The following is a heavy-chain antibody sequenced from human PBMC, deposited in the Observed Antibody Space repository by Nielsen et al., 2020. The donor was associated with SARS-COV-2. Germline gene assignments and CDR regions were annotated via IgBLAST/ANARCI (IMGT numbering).Heavy chain of an antibody. CDR1: GFTVSSNY. V-gene: IGHV3-53*01. J-gene: IGHJ4*02. Sequence: LSLTCAASGFTVSSNYMSWVRQAPGKGLEWVSVIYSGGSTYYADSVKGRFTISRDNSKNTLYLQMSSLRAEDTAVYYCAKSPNGLAAVWGQGTLVPSPQ. D-gene: IGHD6-13*01. CDR3: AKSPNGLAAV. CDR2: IYSGGST.